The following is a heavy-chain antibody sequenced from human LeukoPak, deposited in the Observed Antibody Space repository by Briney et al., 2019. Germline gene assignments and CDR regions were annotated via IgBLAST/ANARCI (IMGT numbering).Heavy chain of an antibody. D-gene: IGHD4-17*01. CDR2: IIPILGVA. J-gene: IGHJ6*02. V-gene: IGHV1-69*04. CDR3: ARKPMVTTYGLDV. Sequence: ASVKVSCKASGGTFSNYAINWVRQAPGQGLEWMGRIIPILGVANYAQKFQDRVTITADKSTTTAYMELSSLRSEDTAVYYCARKPMVTTYGLDVWGQGTTVTVSS. CDR1: GGTFSNYA.